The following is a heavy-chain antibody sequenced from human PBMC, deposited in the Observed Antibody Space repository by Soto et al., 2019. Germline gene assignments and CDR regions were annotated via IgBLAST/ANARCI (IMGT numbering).Heavy chain of an antibody. CDR3: ARDSLTATYYGMDV. V-gene: IGHV3-21*01. J-gene: IGHJ6*02. CDR2: ISISSSYI. D-gene: IGHD2-15*01. CDR1: GFTFSSYS. Sequence: PGGSLRLSCAASGFTFSSYSMNWVRHAPGKGLEWVSSISISSSYIYYADSVKGRFTISRDNAKNSLYLQMNSLRAEDTAVYYFARDSLTATYYGMDVWGQGTTVP.